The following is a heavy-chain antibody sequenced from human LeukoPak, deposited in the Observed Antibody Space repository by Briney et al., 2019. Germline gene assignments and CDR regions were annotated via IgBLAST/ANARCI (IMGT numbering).Heavy chain of an antibody. CDR3: ARRIYEYYYYYGMDV. J-gene: IGHJ6*02. CDR1: GFTFSSYG. D-gene: IGHD3-3*01. V-gene: IGHV3-33*01. Sequence: GGSLRPSCAASGFTFSSYGMHGVRQAPGKGLEGGAVIWYDGSTKYYADSVRGRFTISRDNSKNTLYLQMNSLRAEDTAVYYCARRIYEYYYYYGMDVWGQGTTVTVSS. CDR2: IWYDGSTK.